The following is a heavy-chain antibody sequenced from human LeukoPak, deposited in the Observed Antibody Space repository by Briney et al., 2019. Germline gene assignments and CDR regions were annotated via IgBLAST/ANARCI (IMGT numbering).Heavy chain of an antibody. CDR2: ISSNGGNT. CDR3: ARGDYGDYVGYHYYGTDV. V-gene: IGHV3-64*01. CDR1: GFTFSSYA. D-gene: IGHD4-17*01. Sequence: PGGSLRLSCAASGFTFSSYAMHWVRQAPGKGLEYVSAISSNGGNTYYANSVKGRFTISRDNSKNTLYLQMGSLRAEDMAVYYCARGDYGDYVGYHYYGTDVWGQGTTVTVSS. J-gene: IGHJ6*02.